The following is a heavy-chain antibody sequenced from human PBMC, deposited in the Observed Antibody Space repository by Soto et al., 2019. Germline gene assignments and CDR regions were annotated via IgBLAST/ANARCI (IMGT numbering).Heavy chain of an antibody. CDR3: ASHHYYDSSGYYY. J-gene: IGHJ4*02. CDR1: GGSFSGYY. D-gene: IGHD3-22*01. Sequence: SETLSLTCAVYGGSFSGYYWSWIRQPPGKGLEWIGEINHSGSTNYNPSLKSRVTISVDTSKNQFSLKLSSVTAADPAVYYCASHHYYDSSGYYYWGQGTLFTVSS. V-gene: IGHV4-34*01. CDR2: INHSGST.